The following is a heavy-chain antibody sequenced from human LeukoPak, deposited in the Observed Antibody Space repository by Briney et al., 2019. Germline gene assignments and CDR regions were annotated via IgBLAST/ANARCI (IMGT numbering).Heavy chain of an antibody. CDR1: GGSISSYY. J-gene: IGHJ3*02. D-gene: IGHD3-22*01. V-gene: IGHV4-59*01. CDR3: ARGKDYYDSSGYYNAFDI. Sequence: PSETLSLTCTVSGGSISSYYWSRIRQPPGKGLEWIGYIYYSGSTNYNPSLKSRVTISVDTSKNQFSLKLSSVTAADTAVYYCARGKDYYDSSGYYNAFDIWGQGTMVTVSS. CDR2: IYYSGST.